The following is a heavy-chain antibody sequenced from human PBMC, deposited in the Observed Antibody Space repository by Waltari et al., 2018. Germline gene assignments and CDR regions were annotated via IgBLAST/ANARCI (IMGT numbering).Heavy chain of an antibody. V-gene: IGHV1-46*01. Sequence: QVQLVQSGAEVKKPGASVKIYCKTSEYTFTSSYIHWVRQAPGQGLEWMGIINPSGGSTIYAQKFQGRVTMTRDTSTSTVYMELSSLRSEDTAVYYCALDTGALWMDVWGQGTTVTVSS. CDR3: ALDTGALWMDV. J-gene: IGHJ6*02. CDR2: INPSGGST. D-gene: IGHD2-21*01. CDR1: EYTFTSSY.